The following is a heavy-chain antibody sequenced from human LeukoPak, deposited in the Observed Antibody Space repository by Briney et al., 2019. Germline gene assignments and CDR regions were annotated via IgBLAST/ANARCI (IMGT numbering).Heavy chain of an antibody. Sequence: GGSLRLSCAASGFTFSSYEMNWVRQAPGKGLEWVSAISGSGGGTYYADSVKGRFIISRDNSKNTLYLQMNSLRAEDTAAYYCAKAGSIRFDYWGQGTLVTVSS. CDR2: ISGSGGGT. D-gene: IGHD1-26*01. V-gene: IGHV3-23*01. J-gene: IGHJ4*02. CDR1: GFTFSSYE. CDR3: AKAGSIRFDY.